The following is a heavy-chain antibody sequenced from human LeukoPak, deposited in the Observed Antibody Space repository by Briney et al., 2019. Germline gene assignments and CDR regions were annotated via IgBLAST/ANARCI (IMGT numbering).Heavy chain of an antibody. CDR2: INRNGSST. V-gene: IGHV3-74*01. J-gene: IGHJ4*02. CDR1: GFTFSSYW. D-gene: IGHD5-12*01. CDR3: ARGGGSGYDSWQPMTDDY. Sequence: GRSLRPACAASGFTFSSYWMRWVSQAAGEWLVWVSCINRNGSSTSYADSEKGRVTSSRANAKNTLYLQMNSLRAEDTAVYYCARGGGSGYDSWQPMTDDYWGQGTLVTVSS.